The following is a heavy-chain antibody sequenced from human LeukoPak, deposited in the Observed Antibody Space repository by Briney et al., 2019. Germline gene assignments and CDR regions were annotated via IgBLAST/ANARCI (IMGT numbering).Heavy chain of an antibody. CDR2: FDPEDGET. CDR3: ATKGTVVVITDDAFDI. CDR1: GYTLTELS. Sequence: ASVKVSCKVSGYTLTELSMHWVRQAPGKGLEWTGGFDPEDGETIYAQKFQGRVTMTEDTSTDTAYMELSSLRSEDTAVYYCATKGTVVVITDDAFDIWGQGTMVTVSS. J-gene: IGHJ3*02. V-gene: IGHV1-24*01. D-gene: IGHD3-22*01.